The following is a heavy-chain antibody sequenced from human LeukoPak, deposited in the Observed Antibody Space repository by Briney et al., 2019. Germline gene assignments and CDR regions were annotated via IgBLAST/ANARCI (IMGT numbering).Heavy chain of an antibody. D-gene: IGHD6-19*01. V-gene: IGHV4-34*01. Sequence: SGTLSLTCAVYGGSFSGYYWSWIRQPPGKGLEWIGEINHSGSTNYNPSLKSRVTISVDTSKNQFSLKLSSVTAADTAVYYCARARTSLQWLVRYYFDYWGQGTLVTVSS. CDR3: ARARTSLQWLVRYYFDY. CDR1: GGSFSGYY. J-gene: IGHJ4*02. CDR2: INHSGST.